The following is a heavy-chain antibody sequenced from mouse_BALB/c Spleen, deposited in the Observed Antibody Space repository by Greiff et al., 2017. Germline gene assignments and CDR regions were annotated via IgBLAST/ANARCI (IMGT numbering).Heavy chain of an antibody. Sequence: EVQGVESGPGLVKPSQSLSLTCTVTGYSITSDYAWNWIRQFPGNKLEWMGYISYSGSTSYNPSLKSRISITRDTSKNQFFLQLNSVTTEDTATYYCAPGGIYNAMDYWGQGTSVTVSS. CDR1: GYSITSDYA. CDR2: ISYSGST. CDR3: APGGIYNAMDY. V-gene: IGHV3-2*02. J-gene: IGHJ4*01.